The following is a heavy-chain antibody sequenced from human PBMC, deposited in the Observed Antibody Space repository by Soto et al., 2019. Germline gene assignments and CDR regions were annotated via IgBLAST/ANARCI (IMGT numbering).Heavy chain of an antibody. CDR2: IYYSGST. CDR1: GGSISSYY. CDR3: ARQITTVTDWYFDL. Sequence: SETLSLTCTVSGGSISSYYWSWIRQPPGKGLEWIGYIYYSGSTNYNPSLKSRVTISVDTSKNQFSLKLSSVTAADTAVYYCARQITTVTDWYFDLWGRGTLVTVSS. V-gene: IGHV4-59*08. D-gene: IGHD4-17*01. J-gene: IGHJ2*01.